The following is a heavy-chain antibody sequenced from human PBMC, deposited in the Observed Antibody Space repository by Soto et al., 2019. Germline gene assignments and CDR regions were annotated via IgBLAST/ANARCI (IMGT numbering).Heavy chain of an antibody. J-gene: IGHJ6*02. CDR3: ARCGYNVVVSDDFYSYGLGV. CDR2: IIPLFGTA. CDR1: GGSFSNYG. D-gene: IGHD2-15*01. V-gene: IGHV1-69*01. Sequence: QVQLIQSGAEVKKPGSSVKVSCTASGGSFSNYGIDWVRQAPGQGLEGMGGIIPLFGTANYAQKFQGRVTITADESTTTAYMELTSLRSEDTAVYYCARCGYNVVVSDDFYSYGLGVWGQGTTVTVSS.